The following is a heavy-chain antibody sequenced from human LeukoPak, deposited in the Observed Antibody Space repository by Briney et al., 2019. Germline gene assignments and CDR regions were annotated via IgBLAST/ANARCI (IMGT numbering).Heavy chain of an antibody. V-gene: IGHV1-18*01. CDR3: ARDLPQWLVRGWYFDL. J-gene: IGHJ2*01. CDR1: GYTFTSYG. CDR2: ISAYNGNT. D-gene: IGHD6-19*01. Sequence: ASVKVSCKASGYTFTSYGISWVRQAPGQGLEWMGWISAYNGNTNYAQKLQGRVTMTTDTSTSTAYMELRSLRSDDTAVYYCARDLPQWLVRGWYFDLWGRGTLVTVSS.